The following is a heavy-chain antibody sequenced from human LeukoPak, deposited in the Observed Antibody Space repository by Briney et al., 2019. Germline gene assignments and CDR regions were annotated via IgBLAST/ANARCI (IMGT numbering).Heavy chain of an antibody. CDR2: INTDGTVA. D-gene: IGHD6-19*01. J-gene: IGHJ4*02. CDR1: GFTFSKYW. Sequence: GGSLRLSCAASGFTFSKYWMLWVRHAPGKGLESVSRINTDGTVATNADSAKGRCTVSRDNADNTRFLQMNSVRDEGAAVYYCATKQWLAPPPDSWGQGTPVTVSS. CDR3: ATKQWLAPPPDS. V-gene: IGHV3-74*03.